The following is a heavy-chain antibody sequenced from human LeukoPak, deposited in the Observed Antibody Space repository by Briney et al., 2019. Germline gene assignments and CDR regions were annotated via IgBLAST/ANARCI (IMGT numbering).Heavy chain of an antibody. V-gene: IGHV7-4-1*02. CDR2: INTNTGNP. J-gene: IGHJ4*02. CDR1: GYTFTSYA. CDR3: ARSKRPRPPTRGIVVVYDY. Sequence: ASVKVSCKASGYTFTSYAMNWVRQAPGQGREWVGWINTNTGNPTYAHGFTGRFVFSLDTSVSTAYLQISRLKADDTAVYYCARSKRPRPPTRGIVVVYDYWGQGTLVTVSS. D-gene: IGHD3-22*01.